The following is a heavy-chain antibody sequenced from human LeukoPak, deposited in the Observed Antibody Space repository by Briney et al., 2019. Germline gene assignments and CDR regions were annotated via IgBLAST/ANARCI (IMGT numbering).Heavy chain of an antibody. CDR1: GGSIGSYH. V-gene: IGHV4-59*01. J-gene: IGHJ6*02. CDR3: ARVASKGGMDV. Sequence: PSETLSLTCSASGGSIGSYHWSWIRQPPGKGLEWIGHVHYTWNTKYNPSLTGRVSISLDRSKNQFSLSLSSLTAADTAVYYCARVASKGGMDVWGQGTTVIVSS. CDR2: VHYTWNT.